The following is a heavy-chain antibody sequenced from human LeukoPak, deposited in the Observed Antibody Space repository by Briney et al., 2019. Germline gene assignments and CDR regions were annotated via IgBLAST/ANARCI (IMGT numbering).Heavy chain of an antibody. J-gene: IGHJ4*02. D-gene: IGHD6-19*01. CDR3: ARDRDARLDY. Sequence: PGGSLRLSCAASGFTFSSYNMNWVRQAPGKGLEWVSSITSSSSYIYYADSVKGRFTISRDNAKNSLYLQMNSLRAEDTAVYYCARDRDARLDYWGQGTLVTVSS. CDR1: GFTFSSYN. V-gene: IGHV3-21*01. CDR2: ITSSSSYI.